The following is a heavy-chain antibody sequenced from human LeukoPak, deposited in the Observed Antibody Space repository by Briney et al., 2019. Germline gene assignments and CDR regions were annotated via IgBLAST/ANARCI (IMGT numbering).Heavy chain of an antibody. CDR2: ISSSSSYI. D-gene: IGHD2-21*02. CDR3: ARSRPAYCGGDCYYTDY. J-gene: IGHJ4*02. CDR1: GFTFSSYS. Sequence: PGGSLRLSCAASGFTFSSYSMNWVRQAPGKGLECVSSISSSSSYIYYADSVKGRFTISRDNAKNSLYLQMNSLRAEDTAVYYCARSRPAYCGGDCYYTDYWGQGTLVTVSS. V-gene: IGHV3-21*01.